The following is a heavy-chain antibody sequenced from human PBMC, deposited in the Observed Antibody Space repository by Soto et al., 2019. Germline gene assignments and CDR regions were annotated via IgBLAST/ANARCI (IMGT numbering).Heavy chain of an antibody. D-gene: IGHD6-19*01. Sequence: QVQLVESGGGVVQPGRSLRLSCAASGFTFSNYGMHWVRQAPGKGLEWVAGISYDGSNKYYADSVKGQFTISRDNSKNKVYLQMNSLRAEDTAVYYCAKESGSGWSLGGDYWGQGTLVTVSS. V-gene: IGHV3-30*18. J-gene: IGHJ4*02. CDR2: ISYDGSNK. CDR1: GFTFSNYG. CDR3: AKESGSGWSLGGDY.